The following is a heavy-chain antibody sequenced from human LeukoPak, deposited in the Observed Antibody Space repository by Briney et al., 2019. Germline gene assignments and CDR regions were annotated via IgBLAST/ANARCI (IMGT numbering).Heavy chain of an antibody. D-gene: IGHD3-3*01. CDR1: GGSISSSSYY. CDR2: IYYSGST. CDR3: ARHEGPYYDFWSGSRADWFDP. J-gene: IGHJ5*02. V-gene: IGHV4-39*01. Sequence: SETLSLTCTVSGGSISSSSYYWGWIRQPPGKGLEWIGSIYYSGSTYYTPSLKSRVTISVDTTKDQFSLKLSSVTAADTAVYYCARHEGPYYDFWSGSRADWFDPWGQGTLVTVSS.